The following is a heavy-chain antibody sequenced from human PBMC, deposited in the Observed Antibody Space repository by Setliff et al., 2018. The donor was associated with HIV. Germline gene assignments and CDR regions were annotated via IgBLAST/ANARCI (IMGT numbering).Heavy chain of an antibody. J-gene: IGHJ3*01. V-gene: IGHV7-4-1*02. CDR2: INTNTVNP. Sequence: ASVKVSCKASXYSFSAYAINWVRQVPGVGLQWLGWINTNTVNPAAAQVFTGRYVFSFDISVSTAYXQITSLETEDTAMYFCARDSVMTVDRGGAGSAFXLWGQG. D-gene: IGHD2-21*02. CDR1: XYSFSAYA. CDR3: ARDSVMTVDRGGAGSAFXL.